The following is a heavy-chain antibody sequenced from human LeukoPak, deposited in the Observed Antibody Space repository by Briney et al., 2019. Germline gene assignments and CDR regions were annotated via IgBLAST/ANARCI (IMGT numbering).Heavy chain of an antibody. CDR1: GYTFTAYY. Sequence: GASVKVSCKASGYTFTAYYLHWVRQAPGQGLEWMGWINPNSGGTNYAQKFKGWVTLTRDTSINTTYMELSRLASDVTAVYFCARGWSGIVGPLDIWGQGTMVTVSS. D-gene: IGHD1-26*01. CDR3: ARGWSGIVGPLDI. V-gene: IGHV1-2*04. J-gene: IGHJ3*02. CDR2: INPNSGGT.